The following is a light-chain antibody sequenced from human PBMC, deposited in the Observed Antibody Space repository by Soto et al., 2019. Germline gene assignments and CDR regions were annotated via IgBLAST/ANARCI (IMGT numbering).Light chain of an antibody. J-gene: IGKJ2*01. CDR3: QQYNSYPST. Sequence: DNQMTQSPSTLSASLGDRVTITCRASQSIGSWLAWYKQTPGEAPKLLIYKASSLESGVPSRFSGSGSGTELTLTISSLQPDDFATYYCQQYNSYPSTFGQGTKLDIK. CDR1: QSIGSW. V-gene: IGKV1-5*03. CDR2: KAS.